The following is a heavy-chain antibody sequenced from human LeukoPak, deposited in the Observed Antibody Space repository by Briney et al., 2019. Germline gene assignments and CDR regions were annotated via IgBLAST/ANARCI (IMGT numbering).Heavy chain of an antibody. Sequence: PSETLSLTCTVSGGSISSSSYYWGWIRQPPGKGLEWIGSIYYSGSTYYNPSLKSRVTISVDTSKNQFSLKLSSVTAADTAVYYCARLGYSDYVWGSYRYEIGNWFDPWGQGTLVTVSS. CDR3: ARLGYSDYVWGSYRYEIGNWFDP. J-gene: IGHJ5*02. V-gene: IGHV4-39*01. CDR2: IYYSGST. CDR1: GGSISSSSYY. D-gene: IGHD3-16*02.